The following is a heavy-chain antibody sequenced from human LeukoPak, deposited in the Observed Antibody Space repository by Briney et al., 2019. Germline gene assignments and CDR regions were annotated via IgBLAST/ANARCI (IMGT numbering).Heavy chain of an antibody. Sequence: GGSLRLSCATSGFTFSAYSMNWVRQAPGKGLEWVSSISRSNIYINYADSVKGRFTISSDNARDSVFLQMNSLRAEDTAVYYCASAWHLGIVVVMLDSWGQGTLVTVSS. D-gene: IGHD3-22*01. CDR3: ASAWHLGIVVVMLDS. CDR2: ISRSNIYI. J-gene: IGHJ4*02. CDR1: GFTFSAYS. V-gene: IGHV3-21*06.